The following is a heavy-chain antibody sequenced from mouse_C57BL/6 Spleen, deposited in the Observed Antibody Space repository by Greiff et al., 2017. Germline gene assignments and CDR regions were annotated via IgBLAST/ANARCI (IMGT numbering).Heavy chain of an antibody. V-gene: IGHV7-3*01. CDR2: IRNKANGYTT. Sequence: EVMLVESGGGLVQPGGSLSLSCAASGFTFTDYYMSWVRQPPGKALEWLGFIRNKANGYTTEYSASVNGRFTISRDNSQSILYLQMNALRAEDSATYYCARSYTTGFDDWGQGTTLTGSS. CDR1: GFTFTDYY. J-gene: IGHJ2*01. CDR3: ARSYTTGFDD. D-gene: IGHD4-1*01.